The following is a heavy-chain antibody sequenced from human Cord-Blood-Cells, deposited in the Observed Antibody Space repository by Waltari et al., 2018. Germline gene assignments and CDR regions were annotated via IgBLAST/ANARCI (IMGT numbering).Heavy chain of an antibody. J-gene: IGHJ4*02. CDR1: GGSFSGYY. D-gene: IGHD4-17*01. CDR2: INHSGST. Sequence: QVQLQQWGAGLLKPSETLSLTCAVYGGSFSGYYWSWIRQPPGKGLEWSGEINHSGSTNYNPSLKSRVTISVDTAKNQFSLKLSSVSAADTAVYYCARGLGYGGNFDYWCQGTLVTVSS. CDR3: ARGLGYGGNFDY. V-gene: IGHV4-34*01.